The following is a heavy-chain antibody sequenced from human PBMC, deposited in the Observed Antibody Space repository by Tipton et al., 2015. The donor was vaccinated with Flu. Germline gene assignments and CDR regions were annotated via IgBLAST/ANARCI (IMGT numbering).Heavy chain of an antibody. J-gene: IGHJ3*02. V-gene: IGHV5-51*03. D-gene: IGHD1-26*01. CDR2: IYPDDFDT. CDR1: GFTFSKHW. CDR3: MRAILVVGETYSFDM. Sequence: VQLVQSGEEVREPGESLKISCKASGFTFSKHWIGWVRQMPGKGLDWMGMIYPDDFDTRYSPSFEGQVTISADKSINTAYLQLSSLKASDTAIYYCMRAILVVGETYSFDMWGQGTMVTVSS.